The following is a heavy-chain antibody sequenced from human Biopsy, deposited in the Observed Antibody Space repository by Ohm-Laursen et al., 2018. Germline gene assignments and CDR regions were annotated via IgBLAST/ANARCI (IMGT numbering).Heavy chain of an antibody. D-gene: IGHD6-19*01. CDR1: GFTVSSNY. CDR3: ARGGIAVAGTNFDY. CDR2: IYSGGST. Sequence: SLRLSYAASGFTVSSNYMSWVRRAPGKGLEWVSVIYSGGSTYYADSVKGRFTISRDNSKNTLYLQMNSLRAEDTAVYYCARGGIAVAGTNFDYWGQGTLVTVSS. V-gene: IGHV3-66*01. J-gene: IGHJ4*02.